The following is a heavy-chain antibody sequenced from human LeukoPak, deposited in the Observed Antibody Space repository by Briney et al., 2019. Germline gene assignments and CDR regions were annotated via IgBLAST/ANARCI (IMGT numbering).Heavy chain of an antibody. D-gene: IGHD5-24*01. Sequence: ETLSLTCAVYGGSFSGYYWSWIRQPPGKGLEWIGEINHSGSTNYNPSLKSRVTISVDTSKNQFSLKLSSVTAADTAVYYCARRDGFPGNWFDPWGQGTLVTVSS. CDR3: ARRDGFPGNWFDP. CDR2: INHSGST. J-gene: IGHJ5*02. V-gene: IGHV4-34*01. CDR1: GGSFSGYY.